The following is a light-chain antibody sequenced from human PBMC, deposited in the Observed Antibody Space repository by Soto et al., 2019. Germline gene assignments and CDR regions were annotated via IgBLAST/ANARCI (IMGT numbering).Light chain of an antibody. CDR3: QQSYNTPLT. J-gene: IGKJ1*01. CDR2: DAS. Sequence: IEVTQSPSSLAASLGDRVTITCRASQTIGTYVNWYRQKSGAAPELLIYDASTLQSGVPSRFRGSASGTDFTLTITSLHLDAFATDYCQQSYNTPLTFGQGTKVEIK. CDR1: QTIGTY. V-gene: IGKV1-39*01.